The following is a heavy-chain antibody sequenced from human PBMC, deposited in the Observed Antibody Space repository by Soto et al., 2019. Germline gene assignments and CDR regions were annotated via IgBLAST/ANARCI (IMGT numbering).Heavy chain of an antibody. V-gene: IGHV3-30*03. CDR1: GFTFSSYG. CDR2: VSFDGSIK. CDR3: ATGIGGRGNYYYGMDV. D-gene: IGHD2-15*01. Sequence: QVQLVESGGGVVQPGRSLRLSCAASGFTFSSYGMHWVRQAPGKGLEWVAVVSFDGSIKHYADSVKGRFTISRDNSKNTLYLEMNSLRAEDTAVHYCATGIGGRGNYYYGMDVWGQGTTVTVSS. J-gene: IGHJ6*02.